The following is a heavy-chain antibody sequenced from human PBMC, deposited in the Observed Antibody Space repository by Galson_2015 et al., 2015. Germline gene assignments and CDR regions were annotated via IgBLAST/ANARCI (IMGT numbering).Heavy chain of an antibody. D-gene: IGHD2-2*01. CDR1: GYSFTSYW. J-gene: IGHJ3*02. CDR3: AASRDIVVVPAANYAFDI. CDR2: IYPGDSDT. V-gene: IGHV5-51*03. Sequence: QSGAEVKKPGESLKISCKGSGYSFTSYWIGWVRQMPGKGLEWMGIIYPGDSDTRYSPSFQGQVTISADKSISTAYLQWSSLKASDTAMYYCAASRDIVVVPAANYAFDIWGQGTMVTVSS.